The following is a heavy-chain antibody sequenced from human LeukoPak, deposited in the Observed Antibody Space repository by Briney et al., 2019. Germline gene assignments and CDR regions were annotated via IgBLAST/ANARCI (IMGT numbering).Heavy chain of an antibody. J-gene: IGHJ5*02. CDR2: INHSGST. CDR3: ARDAVLWFAGGFDP. Sequence: SETLSLTCAVYGGSFSGYYWSWIRKPPGKGLEWIGEINHSGSTNYNPSLKSRVTISVDTSKNQFSLKLSSVTAADTAVYYCARDAVLWFAGGFDPWGQGTLVTVSS. D-gene: IGHD3-10*01. CDR1: GGSFSGYY. V-gene: IGHV4-34*01.